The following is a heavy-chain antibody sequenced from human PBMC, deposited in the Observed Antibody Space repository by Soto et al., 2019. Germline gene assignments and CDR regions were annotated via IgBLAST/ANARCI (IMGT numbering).Heavy chain of an antibody. V-gene: IGHV3-74*01. Sequence: EVQLVESGGGLVQPGGSLRLSCAASGFTFSTYWMHWVRQAPGKGLEWVSRINTDGSTTNHAESVKGRFTIPRDNAKNTLYLQMNSLRAEDTAVYYCTRDSGGRDAYWGQGTLVTVSS. D-gene: IGHD2-15*01. CDR2: INTDGSTT. J-gene: IGHJ4*02. CDR3: TRDSGGRDAY. CDR1: GFTFSTYW.